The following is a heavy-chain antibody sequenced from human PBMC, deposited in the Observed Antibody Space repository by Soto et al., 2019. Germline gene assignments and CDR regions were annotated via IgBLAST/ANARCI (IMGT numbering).Heavy chain of an antibody. CDR3: ARNIAARPLLSAG. V-gene: IGHV3-33*01. J-gene: IGHJ4*02. Sequence: QVQLVESGGGVVQPGRSLRLSCAAYGFTFSSYGMHWIRQAPGKGLEWVAVIWYDGSNKYYADSVKGRFTISRDNSKNTLYLQMNSLRAEDTAVYYCARNIAARPLLSAGWGQGTLVTVSS. CDR1: GFTFSSYG. D-gene: IGHD6-6*01. CDR2: IWYDGSNK.